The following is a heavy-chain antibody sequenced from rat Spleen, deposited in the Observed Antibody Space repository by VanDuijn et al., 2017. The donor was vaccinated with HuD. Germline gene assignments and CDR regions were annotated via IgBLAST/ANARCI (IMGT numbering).Heavy chain of an antibody. V-gene: IGHV5-25*01. CDR2: ISYDGGNT. Sequence: EVQLVESGGGLVQPGRSMKLSCAASGFTFSSFAMAWVRQAPTKGLEWVASISYDGGNTYYRDSVKGRFTISRDNAKSSLYLQMDSLRSEDTSTYSCAKSDKGYFDYWGQGVMVTVSS. CDR1: GFTFSSFA. CDR3: AKSDKGYFDY. J-gene: IGHJ2*01.